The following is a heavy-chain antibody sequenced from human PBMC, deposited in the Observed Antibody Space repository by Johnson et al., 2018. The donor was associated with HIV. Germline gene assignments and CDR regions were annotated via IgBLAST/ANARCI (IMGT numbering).Heavy chain of an antibody. D-gene: IGHD3-3*01. Sequence: QVQLVESGGGVVQPGGSLRLSCAASRFNLSSYDVHWVRQAPGKGLEWMTFIRHDGSNTYYADYVKGRFTISRDNSKNTLYLQMNSLRAEDTAVYYCAKGGQEYYNFWSGLNAFDIWGQGTMVTVSS. V-gene: IGHV3-30*02. CDR1: RFNLSSYD. J-gene: IGHJ3*02. CDR2: IRHDGSNT. CDR3: AKGGQEYYNFWSGLNAFDI.